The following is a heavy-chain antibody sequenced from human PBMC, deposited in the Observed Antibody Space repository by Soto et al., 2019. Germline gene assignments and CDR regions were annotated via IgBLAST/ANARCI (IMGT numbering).Heavy chain of an antibody. D-gene: IGHD6-13*01. CDR3: ARDRRGAAAGRGYYYYYYGMDV. CDR1: GGSISSYY. CDR2: IYYSGST. Sequence: SETLSLTCTVSGGSISSYYWSWIRQPPGKGLEWIGYIYYSGSTNYNPSLKSRVTIAVDTSKNQFSLKLSSVTAADTAVYYCARDRRGAAAGRGYYYYYYGMDVWGQGTTVTGSS. V-gene: IGHV4-59*01. J-gene: IGHJ6*02.